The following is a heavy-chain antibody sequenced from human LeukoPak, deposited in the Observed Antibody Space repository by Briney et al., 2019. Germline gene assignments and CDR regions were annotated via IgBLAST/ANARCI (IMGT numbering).Heavy chain of an antibody. Sequence: TGGSLRLSCAASGFTFSSHSMPWVRQAPGKGLEWVAVISYDGSNKYYADSVKGRFTISRDNSKNTLYLQMNSLRAEDTAVYYCAKVQYHLVPSTYFDYWGQGTLVTVSS. CDR3: AKVQYHLVPSTYFDY. CDR2: ISYDGSNK. CDR1: GFTFSSHS. J-gene: IGHJ4*02. D-gene: IGHD6-13*01. V-gene: IGHV3-30*04.